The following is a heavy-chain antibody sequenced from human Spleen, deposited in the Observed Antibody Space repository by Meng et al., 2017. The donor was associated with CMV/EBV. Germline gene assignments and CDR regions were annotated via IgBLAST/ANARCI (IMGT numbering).Heavy chain of an antibody. CDR2: INPHNSGT. J-gene: IGHJ4*02. CDR3: ARDQWLVRKYDY. CDR1: GYSFTASS. Sequence: SCSASGYSFTASSVHWVRQAPGQGLEWMGWINPHNSGTHYGQKFQGRVTMTSDTSITTAYMELSSLRSDDTAIYFCARDQWLVRKYDYWGQGTLVTVSS. D-gene: IGHD6-19*01. V-gene: IGHV1-2*02.